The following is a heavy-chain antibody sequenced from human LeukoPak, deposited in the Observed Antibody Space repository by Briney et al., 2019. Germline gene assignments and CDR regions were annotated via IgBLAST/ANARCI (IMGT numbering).Heavy chain of an antibody. D-gene: IGHD6-19*01. CDR2: ISGSGGST. J-gene: IGHJ4*02. CDR3: AKDSEQWLVQGPFDY. Sequence: GGSLRLPCAASGFTFSSYAMSWVRQAPGKGLEWVSAISGSGGSTYYADSVKGRFTFSRDNSKNTLYLQMNSLRAEDTAVYYCAKDSEQWLVQGPFDYWGQGTLVTVSS. CDR1: GFTFSSYA. V-gene: IGHV3-23*01.